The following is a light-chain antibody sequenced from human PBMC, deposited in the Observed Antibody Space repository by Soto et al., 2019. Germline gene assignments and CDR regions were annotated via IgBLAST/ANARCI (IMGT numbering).Light chain of an antibody. V-gene: IGKV3-15*01. J-gene: IGKJ4*01. CDR2: GAS. CDR1: QSLSSD. Sequence: EKVMTQSPATLSLCPGERATLSCRASQSLSSDLAWYQQKPGQAPRLLIYGASTRATGNPARFSGSGSGTEFTLTISSLQSEDFAVYYCQQHNSWLFGGGTKVEIK. CDR3: QQHNSWL.